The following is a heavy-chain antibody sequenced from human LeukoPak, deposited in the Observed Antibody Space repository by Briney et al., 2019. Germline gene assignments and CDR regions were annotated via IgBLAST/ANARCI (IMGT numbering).Heavy chain of an antibody. Sequence: SETLSLTCAVSGYSISSGYYWGWIRQPPGKRLEWIGSIYYSGSTHYNPSLKSRVTISVDTSKNQFSLRLRSVSAADTAVYYCARLKYYDSTGYSPGYYMDVWGKGITVTVSS. CDR3: ARLKYYDSTGYSPGYYMDV. V-gene: IGHV4-38-2*01. CDR2: IYYSGST. J-gene: IGHJ6*03. D-gene: IGHD3-22*01. CDR1: GYSISSGYY.